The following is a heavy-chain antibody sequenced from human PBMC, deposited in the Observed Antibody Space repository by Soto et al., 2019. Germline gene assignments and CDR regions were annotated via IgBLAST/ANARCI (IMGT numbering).Heavy chain of an antibody. V-gene: IGHV3-30*18. CDR3: AKGGRQWMVTSDFNY. J-gene: IGHJ4*02. CDR2: VAHDGRNT. D-gene: IGHD6-19*01. CDR1: GFTFSDYA. Sequence: VQLVASGGGVVQPGRSLRLSCAASGFTFSDYAMHWFRQAPGNGLEWVAVVAHDGRNTHYADSVKGRFTISRDSSKNTVSLEMTILIAEDTAVYYCAKGGRQWMVTSDFNYWGQGALVTGSS.